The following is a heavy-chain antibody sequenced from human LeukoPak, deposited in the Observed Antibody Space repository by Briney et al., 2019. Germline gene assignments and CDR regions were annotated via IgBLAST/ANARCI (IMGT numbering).Heavy chain of an antibody. J-gene: IGHJ4*02. CDR3: ARDVRSYYYDSSGYDY. D-gene: IGHD3-22*01. CDR2: ICSGGST. V-gene: IGHV3-66*01. Sequence: GGSLRLSCAASGFTVSSNYMRWVRQAPGKGLEWVSVICSGGSTYYADSVKGRFTISRDNSKNTLYLQMNSLRAEDTAVCYCARDVRSYYYDSSGYDYWGQGTLVTVSS. CDR1: GFTVSSNY.